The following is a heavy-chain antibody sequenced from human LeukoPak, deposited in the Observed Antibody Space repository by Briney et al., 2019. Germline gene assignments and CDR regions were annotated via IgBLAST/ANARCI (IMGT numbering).Heavy chain of an antibody. Sequence: PGRSLRLSCAASGFTFSSYAMHWVRQAPGKGLEWVAVISYDGSNKYYADSVKGRFTISRDNSKNTLYLQMNSLRAEDMAVYYCARGGSITMVRGVTRYYYYGMDVWGQGTTVTVSS. CDR2: ISYDGSNK. CDR1: GFTFSSYA. D-gene: IGHD3-10*01. V-gene: IGHV3-30-3*01. J-gene: IGHJ6*02. CDR3: ARGGSITMVRGVTRYYYYGMDV.